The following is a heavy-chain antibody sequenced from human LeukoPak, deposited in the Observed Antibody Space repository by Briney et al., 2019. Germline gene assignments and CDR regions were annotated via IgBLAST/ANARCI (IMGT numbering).Heavy chain of an antibody. V-gene: IGHV3-23*01. CDR1: GYTFNNYA. CDR2: ISGGGSST. D-gene: IGHD1-26*01. Sequence: GGSLRLSCAASGYTFNNYAMSWVRRAPGKGLEWVSAISGGGSSTHYADSVKGRFTTSRDNSKNTLFLQMNSLRAEDTAIYYCAKYGPQDSGSSHFDYWGQGALVTVSS. J-gene: IGHJ4*02. CDR3: AKYGPQDSGSSHFDY.